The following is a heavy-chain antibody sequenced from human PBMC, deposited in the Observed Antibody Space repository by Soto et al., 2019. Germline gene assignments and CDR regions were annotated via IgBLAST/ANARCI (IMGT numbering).Heavy chain of an antibody. D-gene: IGHD2-2*01. V-gene: IGHV1-69*09. CDR1: GGTFVRHV. Sequence: QVQLVQSGAEVKKPESSVKVSCKTSGGTFVRHVISWVRQAPGQGPEWMGKINPLSGIPNYAQKFQERVTVTADTDSSTAYMELSRLRSYDTAVYYCATPACAATWCSPSHNLDHWGQGTLVTVSS. CDR3: ATPACAATWCSPSHNLDH. CDR2: INPLSGIP. J-gene: IGHJ4*02.